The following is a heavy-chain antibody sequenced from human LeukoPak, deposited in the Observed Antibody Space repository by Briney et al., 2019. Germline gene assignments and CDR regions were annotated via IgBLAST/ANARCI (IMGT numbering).Heavy chain of an antibody. D-gene: IGHD2-2*01. Sequence: GGSLRLSCAASGLTFDGYCMSWVRQARGKGLEWVSGINWNGGSTGYVDSVKGRFTISRDNAKNSLYLQMNSLRADDTALYYCARRTSFYGMDVWGQGTTVTVSS. CDR2: INWNGGST. CDR3: ARRTSFYGMDV. J-gene: IGHJ6*02. CDR1: GLTFDGYC. V-gene: IGHV3-20*04.